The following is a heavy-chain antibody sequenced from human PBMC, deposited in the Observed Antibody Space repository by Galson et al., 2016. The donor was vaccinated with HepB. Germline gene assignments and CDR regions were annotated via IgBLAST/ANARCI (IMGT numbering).Heavy chain of an antibody. CDR3: ATGVVVAGKMYYYYMDV. J-gene: IGHJ6*03. CDR2: IYYNGNT. CDR1: GASISGTNYY. V-gene: IGHV4-39*01. D-gene: IGHD6-19*01. Sequence: SETLSLTCSVSGASISGTNYYWGWIRQPPGRGLEWIGSIYYNGNTNYNPSLESRVTISVDTAKNHLSLSLSSVTAADTAVYYCATGVVVAGKMYYYYMDVWGKGTSATVSS.